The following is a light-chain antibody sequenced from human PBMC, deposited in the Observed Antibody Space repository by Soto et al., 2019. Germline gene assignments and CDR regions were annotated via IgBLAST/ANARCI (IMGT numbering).Light chain of an antibody. V-gene: IGLV2-23*03. CDR3: CSYAGSSTFVVV. Sequence: QSAPTQPASVSGSPGQSITISCTGTSSDVGSYNLVSWYQQHPGKAPKLMIYEGSKRPSGVSNRFSGSKSGNTASLTISGLQAEDEADYYCCSYAGSSTFVVVFGGGTKLTVL. J-gene: IGLJ2*01. CDR1: SSDVGSYNL. CDR2: EGS.